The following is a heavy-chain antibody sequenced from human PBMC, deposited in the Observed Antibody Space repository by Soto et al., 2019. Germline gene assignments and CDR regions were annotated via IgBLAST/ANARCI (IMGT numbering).Heavy chain of an antibody. V-gene: IGHV3-43*01. Sequence: GFLRLSSAASGFSFNAYTMHWVRQAPGKGLEWVSLISWDGGITYYGDSVKGRFTVSRDNSDNSLYLQMTSLRSDDTAFYYCAKDSYDILTGQKRYFDSWGQGTLVTVSS. CDR2: ISWDGGIT. J-gene: IGHJ4*02. CDR1: GFSFNAYT. CDR3: AKDSYDILTGQKRYFDS. D-gene: IGHD3-9*01.